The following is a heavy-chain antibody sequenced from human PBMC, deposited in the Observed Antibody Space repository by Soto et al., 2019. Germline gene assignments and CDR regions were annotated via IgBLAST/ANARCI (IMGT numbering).Heavy chain of an antibody. V-gene: IGHV3-30-3*01. D-gene: IGHD3-10*01. Sequence: QVQLVESGGGVVQPGRSLRLSCAASAFTFNFYSMHWVRQAPGKGLEWVAVISFDESKEFYADSVKGRFTISRDNSNNTLYLQMNSLRAEDTAVYYCARGSDFYFGSGNLDYWGQGSLVTASS. J-gene: IGHJ4*02. CDR3: ARGSDFYFGSGNLDY. CDR2: ISFDESKE. CDR1: AFTFNFYS.